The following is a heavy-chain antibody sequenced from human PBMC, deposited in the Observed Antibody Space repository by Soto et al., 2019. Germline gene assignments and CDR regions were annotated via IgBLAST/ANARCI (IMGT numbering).Heavy chain of an antibody. D-gene: IGHD3-22*01. J-gene: IGHJ4*02. Sequence: QVQLVQSGAEVKKPGSSVKVSCKASGGTFSSYAISWVRQAPGQGLEWMGGIIRIFGTANYAQKFQGRVTITADESTTTAYMELSSLRSEDTAVYYCARLTGYYDSSGYYYWWYFDYWGQGTLVTVSS. CDR3: ARLTGYYDSSGYYYWWYFDY. CDR1: GGTFSSYA. V-gene: IGHV1-69*01. CDR2: IIRIFGTA.